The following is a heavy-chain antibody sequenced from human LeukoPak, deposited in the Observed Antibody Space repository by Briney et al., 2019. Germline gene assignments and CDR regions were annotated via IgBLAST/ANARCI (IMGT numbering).Heavy chain of an antibody. J-gene: IGHJ6*02. Sequence: GGSPRLSCAASGFSFNNYAMVWVRQTPGKGLEWVSVISAGNDIVYADSVKGRFSISRDSSKNTLYLQMNSLRVEDTAVYYCARDNGMDVWGQGTTVIVSS. CDR3: ARDNGMDV. CDR2: ISAGNDI. CDR1: GFSFNNYA. V-gene: IGHV3-23*01.